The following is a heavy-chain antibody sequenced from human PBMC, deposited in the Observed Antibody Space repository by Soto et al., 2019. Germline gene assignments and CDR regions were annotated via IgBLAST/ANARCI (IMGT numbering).Heavy chain of an antibody. Sequence: GGSLRLSCAASGFTFSSYWMSWVRQAPGKGLEWVANIKQDGSEKYYVDSVKGRFTISRDNAKNSLYLQMNSLRAEDTAVYYCARSYYYDSSPPRSGMDVWGQGTTVTVSS. CDR1: GFTFSSYW. CDR3: ARSYYYDSSPPRSGMDV. CDR2: IKQDGSEK. V-gene: IGHV3-7*05. D-gene: IGHD3-22*01. J-gene: IGHJ6*02.